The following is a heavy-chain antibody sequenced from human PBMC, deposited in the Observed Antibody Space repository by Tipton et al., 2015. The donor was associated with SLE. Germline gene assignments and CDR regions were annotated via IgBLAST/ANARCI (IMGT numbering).Heavy chain of an antibody. J-gene: IGHJ4*02. V-gene: IGHV3-74*01. CDR2: TNQDGAIR. CDR3: TRGSDPGSSRISDY. CDR1: GFNFGAYW. D-gene: IGHD2-15*01. Sequence: SLRLSCVASGFNFGAYWMHWVRQAPGKGLVWISRTNQDGAIRSYEDSVNGRFIISRDNSKSTLYLQMNNVRVEDTALYYCTRGSDPGSSRISDYWGQGTMVSVSS.